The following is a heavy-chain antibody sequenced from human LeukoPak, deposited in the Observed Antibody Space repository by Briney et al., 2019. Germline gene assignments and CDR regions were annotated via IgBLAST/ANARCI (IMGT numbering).Heavy chain of an antibody. J-gene: IGHJ3*02. Sequence: PGGSLRLSCAASGFTFSSYDMNWVRQAPGKGLEWVSYITSSGSTIYYADSVKGRFTISRDNAKNSMYLQMNSLIAEATAVYYWWKFFNLAFDIWGQGTMVTVSS. V-gene: IGHV3-48*03. D-gene: IGHD3-3*01. CDR3: WKFFNLAFDI. CDR2: ITSSGSTI. CDR1: GFTFSSYD.